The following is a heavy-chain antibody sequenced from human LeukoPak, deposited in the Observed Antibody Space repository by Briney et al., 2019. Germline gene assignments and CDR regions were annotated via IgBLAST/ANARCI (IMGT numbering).Heavy chain of an antibody. CDR2: IGSKADNYAT. Sequence: GGSLRLSCAASGFTFSGSVMHWVRQASGKGLEWVGQIGSKADNYATAYAASVKGRFTNSRDDSKNTAYLQVNSLKTEDTAVYFCTLLGPGHVAFDYWGQGTLVTVSS. CDR3: TLLGPGHVAFDY. D-gene: IGHD2/OR15-2a*01. CDR1: GFTFSGSV. V-gene: IGHV3-73*01. J-gene: IGHJ4*02.